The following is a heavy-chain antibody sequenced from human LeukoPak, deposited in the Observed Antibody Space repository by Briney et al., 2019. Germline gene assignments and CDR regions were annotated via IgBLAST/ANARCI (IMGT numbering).Heavy chain of an antibody. CDR1: GFTFSSYG. CDR3: AIQYYYDSSGYYPDAFDI. Sequence: GGSLRLSCAASGFTFSSYGMHWVRQAPGKGLEWVAFIRYDGSNKYYADSVKGRFTISRDNAKNTLYLQMNSLRAEDTAVYYCAIQYYYDSSGYYPDAFDIWGQGTMVTVSS. V-gene: IGHV3-30*02. J-gene: IGHJ3*02. CDR2: IRYDGSNK. D-gene: IGHD3-22*01.